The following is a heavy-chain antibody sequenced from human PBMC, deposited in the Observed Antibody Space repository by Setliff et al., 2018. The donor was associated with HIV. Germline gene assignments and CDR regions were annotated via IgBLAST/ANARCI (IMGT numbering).Heavy chain of an antibody. J-gene: IGHJ4*02. CDR1: GGSISSSSYY. V-gene: IGHV4-39*07. CDR3: ARAAAGNTGPFDL. CDR2: IYYRGST. Sequence: PSETLSLTCTVSGGSISSSSYYWGWIRQPPGKGLQWIGSIYYRGSTYYNPSLKSRVTISVDTSKNQSSLKLTSVTASDTAVYYCARAAAGNTGPFDLWGQGSPVTVSS. D-gene: IGHD4-17*01.